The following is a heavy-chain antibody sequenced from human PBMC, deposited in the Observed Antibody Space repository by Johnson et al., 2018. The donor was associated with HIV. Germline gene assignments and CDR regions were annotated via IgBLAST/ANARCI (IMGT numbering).Heavy chain of an antibody. CDR2: IGTAGDT. CDR3: ARWGRGSMVLVVYARSDAFDI. Sequence: VQLVESGGGLVQPGGSLRLSCAASGFTFSSYDMHWVRQATGKGLEWVSAIGTAGDTSYPGSVTGRFPIPWDNAKNSLYRQMNSLSAEDTAVYYCARWGRGSMVLVVYARSDAFDIWGQGTMVTVSS. J-gene: IGHJ3*02. D-gene: IGHD2-8*02. CDR1: GFTFSSYD. V-gene: IGHV3-13*01.